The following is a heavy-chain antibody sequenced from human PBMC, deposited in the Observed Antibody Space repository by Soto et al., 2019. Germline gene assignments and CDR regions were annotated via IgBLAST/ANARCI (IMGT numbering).Heavy chain of an antibody. CDR3: ANEITYYYDSSAGTFDY. D-gene: IGHD3-22*01. Sequence: GGSLRLSCAASGFTFSSYGMHWVRQAPGKGLEWVAVISYDGSNKYYADSVKGRFTISRDNSKNTLYLQMNSLRAEDTAVYYCANEITYYYDSSAGTFDYWGQGTLVTVSS. V-gene: IGHV3-30*18. CDR1: GFTFSSYG. J-gene: IGHJ4*02. CDR2: ISYDGSNK.